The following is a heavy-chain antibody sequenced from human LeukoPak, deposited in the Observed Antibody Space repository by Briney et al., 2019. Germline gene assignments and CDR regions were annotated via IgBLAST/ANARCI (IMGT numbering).Heavy chain of an antibody. V-gene: IGHV3-30*04. D-gene: IGHD3-10*01. J-gene: IGHJ4*02. Sequence: HPGGSLRLSCAASGFSFSSYAMHWVRQAPGKGLEWVAVISYDGSKEYYTDSVKGRFTISRDNSKNTLYLEMNSLRNEDTAVYYCASADFYGSGSYYSGSCDYWGQGTLVTVSS. CDR3: ASADFYGSGSYYSGSCDY. CDR1: GFSFSSYA. CDR2: ISYDGSKE.